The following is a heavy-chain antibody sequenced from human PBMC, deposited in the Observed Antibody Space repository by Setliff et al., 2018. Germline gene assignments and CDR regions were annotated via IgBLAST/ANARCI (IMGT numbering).Heavy chain of an antibody. D-gene: IGHD3-3*01. CDR3: ARVRYYNFWSGYLKGGYFDY. Sequence: ASVKVSCKASGYTFTNYAIHWVRQAPGQRPEWMGWINTGNANTKYSQKFQGRVTITRDASASTAYMELSSLRSEDTAVYYCARVRYYNFWSGYLKGGYFDYWGQGTLVTVS. J-gene: IGHJ4*02. V-gene: IGHV1-3*04. CDR2: INTGNANT. CDR1: GYTFTNYA.